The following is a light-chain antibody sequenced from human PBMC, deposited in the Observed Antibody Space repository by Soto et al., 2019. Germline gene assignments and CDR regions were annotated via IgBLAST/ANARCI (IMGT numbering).Light chain of an antibody. J-gene: IGLJ2*01. CDR3: YSAADNNGRV. V-gene: IGLV3-27*01. CDR2: KDS. CDR1: VLAKKY. Sequence: SSELTQPSSVSVSPGQTARITCSGDVLAKKYARWFQQKPGQAPVLVIYKDSERPSGIPERFSGSSSGTTVTLTISGAQVEDEADYYCYSAADNNGRVFGGGTKLTVL.